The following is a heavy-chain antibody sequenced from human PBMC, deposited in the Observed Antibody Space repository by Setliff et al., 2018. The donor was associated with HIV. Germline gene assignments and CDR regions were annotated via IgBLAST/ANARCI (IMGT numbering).Heavy chain of an antibody. CDR3: AREGSHSHSWYNWFGP. J-gene: IGHJ5*02. CDR2: ISTGGHT. Sequence: SETLSLTCTVSGASISSGNYFWTWIRQPAGQRLEWIGRISTGGHTDYNPSLKSRLSISADTSRNHFSLQLTSVAATDTAIYYCAREGSHSHSWYNWFGPWGPGTLVTVSA. CDR1: GASISSGNYF. V-gene: IGHV4-61*02. D-gene: IGHD6-13*01.